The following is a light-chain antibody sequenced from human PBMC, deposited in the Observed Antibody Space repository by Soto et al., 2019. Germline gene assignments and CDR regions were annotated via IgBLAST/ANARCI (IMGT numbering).Light chain of an antibody. CDR3: QQRHTCPIT. J-gene: IGKJ5*01. CDR2: DSF. V-gene: IGKV1-5*01. CDR1: QSINKW. Sequence: EIPGAQGHSRRSKSVEGRVNVTCLAGQSINKWLAWYQQKPGKVPKLLIYDSFSLESGVPSRLTGSGSGTDSPLTISTLEPEDTAAHSCQQRHTCPITFGQGTRLEIK.